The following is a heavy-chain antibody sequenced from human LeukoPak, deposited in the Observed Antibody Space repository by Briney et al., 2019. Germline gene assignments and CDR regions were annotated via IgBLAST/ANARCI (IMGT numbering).Heavy chain of an antibody. CDR1: GGTFSSYA. D-gene: IGHD3-3*01. CDR3: ARGVRYDFWSGYHTPDY. CDR2: ISAYNGNT. J-gene: IGHJ4*02. Sequence: ASVKVSCKASGGTFSSYAISWVRQAPGQGLEWMGWISAYNGNTNYAQKLQGRVTMTTDTSTSTAYMELRSLRSDDTAVYYCARGVRYDFWSGYHTPDYWGQGTLVTVSS. V-gene: IGHV1-18*01.